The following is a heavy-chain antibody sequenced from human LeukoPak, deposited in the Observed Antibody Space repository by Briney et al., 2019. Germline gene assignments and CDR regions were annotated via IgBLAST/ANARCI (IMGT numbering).Heavy chain of an antibody. CDR3: AAGVALDY. CDR1: GLNFSVCY. D-gene: IGHD3-3*01. Sequence: GGSLRLSCAASGLNFSVCYMTWIRQAPGNGLEWLSHISKSGTTVYYADSVKGRFTISRDSAKNSLHLHMNSLRAEDTAVYYCAAGVALDYWGQGALVTVSS. V-gene: IGHV3-11*01. J-gene: IGHJ4*02. CDR2: ISKSGTTV.